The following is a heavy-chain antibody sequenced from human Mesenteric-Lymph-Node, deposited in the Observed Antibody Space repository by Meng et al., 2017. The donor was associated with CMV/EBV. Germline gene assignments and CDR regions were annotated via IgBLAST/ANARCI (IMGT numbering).Heavy chain of an antibody. Sequence: GESLKISCAASGFTVSSNYMSWVRQAPGKGLEWVSVIYSGGSTYYADSVKGRFTISRDNSKNTLYLQMNSLRAEDTAVYYCARDYSSWELLRDFGCWGQGTLVTVSS. D-gene: IGHD1-26*01. CDR1: GFTVSSNY. V-gene: IGHV3-66*02. CDR3: ARDYSSWELLRDFGC. J-gene: IGHJ4*02. CDR2: IYSGGST.